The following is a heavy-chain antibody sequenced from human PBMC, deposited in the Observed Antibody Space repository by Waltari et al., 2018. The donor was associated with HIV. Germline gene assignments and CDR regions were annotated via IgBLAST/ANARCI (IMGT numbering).Heavy chain of an antibody. Sequence: QLRLQESGSGLLKPSQTLSLTCTVSGGPVGSSGFSLSWFRQSPGKGLEWIGYISYTGSTYYNPSLKSRVNISLDRSKNQFSLRLSYVSAADTAVYYCARDRFCNGNGCSPSDAFDVWGQGRMVTVSS. J-gene: IGHJ3*01. CDR2: ISYTGST. V-gene: IGHV4-30-2*06. CDR1: GGPVGSSGFS. CDR3: ARDRFCNGNGCSPSDAFDV. D-gene: IGHD2-15*01.